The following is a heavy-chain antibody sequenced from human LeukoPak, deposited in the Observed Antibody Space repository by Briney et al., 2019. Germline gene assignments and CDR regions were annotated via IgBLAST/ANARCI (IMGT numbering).Heavy chain of an antibody. D-gene: IGHD2-15*01. CDR3: ARGGYCSGGSCQAYTDAFDI. CDR2: IIPIFGTA. Sequence: GASVKVSCKASGGTFSSYAISWVRQAPGQGLEWMGGIIPIFGTANYAQKFQGRVTITADESTSTAYMELSSLRSEDTAVYYCARGGYCSGGSCQAYTDAFDIWGQGTMVTVSS. CDR1: GGTFSSYA. V-gene: IGHV1-69*13. J-gene: IGHJ3*02.